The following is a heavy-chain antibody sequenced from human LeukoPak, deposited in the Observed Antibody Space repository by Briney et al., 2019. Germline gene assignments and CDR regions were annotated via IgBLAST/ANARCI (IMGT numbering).Heavy chain of an antibody. CDR1: VFILRNPA. CDR3: ARESSSGLMNDAFDI. Sequence: GASVNVSRQPSVFILRNPAVQWVRQARGQPRDWIGGIVVGSGNTNYAQNFQERVTITRDMSTSTAYMELSSLRSEDTAVYYCARESSSGLMNDAFDIWGQGTMVTVSS. V-gene: IGHV1-58*01. J-gene: IGHJ3*02. CDR2: IVVGSGNT. D-gene: IGHD6-19*01.